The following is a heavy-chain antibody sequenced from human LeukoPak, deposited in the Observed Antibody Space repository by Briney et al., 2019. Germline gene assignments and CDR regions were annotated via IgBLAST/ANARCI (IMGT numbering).Heavy chain of an antibody. D-gene: IGHD6-19*01. Sequence: GGSLRLSCAASGFTFSDYYMSWIRLAPGKGLEWVSYISSSSSYTNYADSVKGRFTISRDNAKNSLYLQMNSLRAEDTAVYYCASHGTVAGEFDYWGQGTLVTVSS. CDR1: GFTFSDYY. V-gene: IGHV3-11*06. CDR2: ISSSSSYT. J-gene: IGHJ4*02. CDR3: ASHGTVAGEFDY.